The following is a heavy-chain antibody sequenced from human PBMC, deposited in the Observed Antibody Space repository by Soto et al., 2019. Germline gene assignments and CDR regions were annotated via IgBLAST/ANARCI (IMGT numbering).Heavy chain of an antibody. D-gene: IGHD5-12*01. V-gene: IGHV4-30-4*01. Sequence: PSETLSLTCTVSGGSISSGDYYWSWIRQPPGKGLEWIGYIYYSGSTYYNPSLKSRVTISVDASKNQFSLKLSSVTAADTAVYYCATARIVATIAFDYWGQGTLVTLSS. J-gene: IGHJ4*02. CDR2: IYYSGST. CDR1: GGSISSGDYY. CDR3: ATARIVATIAFDY.